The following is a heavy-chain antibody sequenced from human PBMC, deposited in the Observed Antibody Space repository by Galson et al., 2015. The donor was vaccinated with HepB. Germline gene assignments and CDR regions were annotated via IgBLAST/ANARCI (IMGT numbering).Heavy chain of an antibody. J-gene: IGHJ4*02. CDR2: ISSSSSTK. Sequence: SLRLSCAASGFTFSSYSMNWVRQAPGKGLEWVSYISSSSSTKYFADSVKGRFSISRDNAKNSLYLQMNSLRAEDTAVYYCARLGVRDYDYIWGSYRPPDYFDYWGQGTLVTVSS. CDR1: GFTFSSYS. CDR3: ARLGVRDYDYIWGSYRPPDYFDY. V-gene: IGHV3-48*04. D-gene: IGHD3-16*02.